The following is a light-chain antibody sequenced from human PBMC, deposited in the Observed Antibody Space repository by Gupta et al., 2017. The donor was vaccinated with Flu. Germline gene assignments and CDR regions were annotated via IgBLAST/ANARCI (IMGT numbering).Light chain of an antibody. Sequence: TCGSSTGAVTSSHYPYWFQQKPGQAPRTLIYDTFNKHSWTPARFSGSLLGGKGALTLSGAQPEDEAEYYCLLSYNGVLVFGGGTKLPVL. V-gene: IGLV7-46*01. CDR2: DTF. CDR3: LLSYNGVLV. J-gene: IGLJ2*01. CDR1: TGAVTSSHY.